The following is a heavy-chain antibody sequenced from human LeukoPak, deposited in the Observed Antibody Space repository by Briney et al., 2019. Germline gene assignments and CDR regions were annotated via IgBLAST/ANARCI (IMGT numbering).Heavy chain of an antibody. J-gene: IGHJ4*02. CDR1: GFTFSSYS. D-gene: IGHD2-21*02. V-gene: IGHV3-21*04. CDR2: ISSSSSYI. Sequence: GGSLRLSCAASGFTFSSYSMNWVRQAPGKGLEWVSSISSSSSYIYYADSVKGRFTISRDNAKNSLYLQMNSLRVEDTAMYYCARDGLRRPPTPYCGGDCPLDYWGQGTLVSVSS. CDR3: ARDGLRRPPTPYCGGDCPLDY.